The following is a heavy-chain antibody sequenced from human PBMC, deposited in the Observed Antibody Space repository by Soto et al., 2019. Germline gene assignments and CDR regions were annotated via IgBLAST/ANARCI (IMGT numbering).Heavy chain of an antibody. V-gene: IGHV1-69*13. D-gene: IGHD6-6*01. CDR1: GGTFSSYA. J-gene: IGHJ6*02. CDR3: AGSKYSSSSGLGYYYGMDV. Sequence: SVKVSCKASGGTFSSYAISWVRQAPGQGLEWMGGIIPIFGTANYAQKFQGRVTITADESTSTAYMELSSLRSEDTAVYYCAGSKYSSSSGLGYYYGMDVRGQGTTVTVSS. CDR2: IIPIFGTA.